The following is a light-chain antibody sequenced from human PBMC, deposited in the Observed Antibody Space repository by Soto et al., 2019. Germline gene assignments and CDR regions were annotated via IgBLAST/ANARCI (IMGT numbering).Light chain of an antibody. Sequence: DIVLAQTPVTLALSPGERATLSCMASQSVSSSYLAWYQQQPGQAHRLLIYGASRRATGIPDRFSGSGSGTDFTFTISRLEPEDFAVYYCQQYGSSKTFGQGTKVDIK. V-gene: IGKV3-20*01. J-gene: IGKJ1*01. CDR3: QQYGSSKT. CDR1: QSVSSSY. CDR2: GAS.